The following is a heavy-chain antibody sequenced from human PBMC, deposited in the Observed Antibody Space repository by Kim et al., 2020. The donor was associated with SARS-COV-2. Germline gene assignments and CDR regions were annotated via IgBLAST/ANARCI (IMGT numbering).Heavy chain of an antibody. V-gene: IGHV4-34*01. D-gene: IGHD3-22*01. J-gene: IGHJ5*01. Sequence: SETLSLSCAVYGGSFSGYYWSWIRQPPGKGLEWIGEVNQSGATNYNPSPKSRATISVDTSKNQFSLKLRSVTAADTAVYYCARGLTEMSMVVLVITSGWNWFDSWGQGTLVTVSA. CDR3: ARGLTEMSMVVLVITSGWNWFDS. CDR2: VNQSGAT. CDR1: GGSFSGYY.